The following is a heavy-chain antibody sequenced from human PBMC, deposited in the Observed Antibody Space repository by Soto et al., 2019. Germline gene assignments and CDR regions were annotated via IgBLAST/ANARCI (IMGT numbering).Heavy chain of an antibody. CDR2: IYHSGST. D-gene: IGHD4-17*01. CDR1: GGSISSSNW. CDR3: ARVWTTVTNWFHP. Sequence: QVQLQESGPGLVKPSGTLSLTCAVSGGSISSSNWWRWVRQPPGKGLEWIGEIYHSGSTYYNPSLKSRVTISVDKSKNQFSLKPSSLTAADAAVYYCARVWTTVTNWFHPWGQGTLVTVSS. J-gene: IGHJ5*02. V-gene: IGHV4-4*02.